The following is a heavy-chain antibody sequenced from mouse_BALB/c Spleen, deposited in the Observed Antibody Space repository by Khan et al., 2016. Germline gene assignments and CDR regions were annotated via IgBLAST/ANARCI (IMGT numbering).Heavy chain of an antibody. CDR2: INSNGGST. J-gene: IGHJ2*01. CDR1: GFTFSSYG. D-gene: IGHD1-2*01. CDR3: ARGGYGYHYCDY. V-gene: IGHV5-6-3*01. Sequence: EVELVESGGGLVQPGGSLKLSCAASGFTFSSYGMSWVRQTPDKRLELVATINSNGGSTYYPDSVKGRFTISRENAKNNMYLQKSSMKSEDTAMYYCARGGYGYHYCDYWGQGTTLTVSS.